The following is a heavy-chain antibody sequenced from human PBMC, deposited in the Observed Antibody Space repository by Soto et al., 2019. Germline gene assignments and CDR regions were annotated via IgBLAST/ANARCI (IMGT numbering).Heavy chain of an antibody. D-gene: IGHD5-12*01. Sequence: QVQLVQSGAEVKKPGASVKVSCKASGYTFTSYYMHWVRQAPGQGLEWMGIINPSGGSTSYAQKFQGRVTMTRDTSTSTVYMELSSLRSEDTAVYYCARSRGSGGYYYSYGMDVWGQGTTVTVSS. CDR1: GYTFTSYY. CDR3: ARSRGSGGYYYSYGMDV. J-gene: IGHJ6*02. CDR2: INPSGGST. V-gene: IGHV1-46*01.